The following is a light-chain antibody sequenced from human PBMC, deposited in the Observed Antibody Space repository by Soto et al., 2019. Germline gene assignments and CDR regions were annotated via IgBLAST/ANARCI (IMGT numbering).Light chain of an antibody. CDR1: QSVLYSSDNKNY. CDR2: WAS. CDR3: QQYYSIPRS. J-gene: IGKJ1*01. V-gene: IGKV4-1*01. Sequence: DIVMTQSPDSLAVSLGERATINCKSSQSVLYSSDNKNYLGWFQQKQGQPPKLLIYWASTRESGVPDRFSGSGSGTECTLTISSLQAEDVAVYYCQQYYSIPRSFGQGTKVEIK.